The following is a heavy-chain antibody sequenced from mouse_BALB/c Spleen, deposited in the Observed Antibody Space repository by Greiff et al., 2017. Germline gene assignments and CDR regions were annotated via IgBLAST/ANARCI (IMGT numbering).Heavy chain of an antibody. D-gene: IGHD1-1*01. J-gene: IGHJ1*01. CDR1: GYTFTNYW. Sequence: QVQLQQSGAELVRPGTSVKISCKASGYTFTNYWLGWVKQGPGHGLEWIGDIYPGGGYTNYNEKFKGKATLTADTSSSTAYMQLSSLTSEDSAVYFCARGDGSSPPVWGAGTTVTVSS. CDR2: IYPGGGYT. CDR3: ARGDGSSPPV. V-gene: IGHV1-63*02.